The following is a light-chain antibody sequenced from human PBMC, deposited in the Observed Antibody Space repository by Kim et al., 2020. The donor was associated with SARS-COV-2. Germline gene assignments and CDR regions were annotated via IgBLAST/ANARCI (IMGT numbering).Light chain of an antibody. CDR3: QSYDSSLSGSV. CDR2: GNS. CDR1: SSNIGAGYD. V-gene: IGLV1-40*01. J-gene: IGLJ2*01. Sequence: GVTISWTGGSSNIGAGYDVPWYQQLPGTAPKLLIYGNSNRPSGVPDRFSGSKSGTSASLAITGLQAEDEADYYCQSYDSSLSGSVFGGGTQLTVL.